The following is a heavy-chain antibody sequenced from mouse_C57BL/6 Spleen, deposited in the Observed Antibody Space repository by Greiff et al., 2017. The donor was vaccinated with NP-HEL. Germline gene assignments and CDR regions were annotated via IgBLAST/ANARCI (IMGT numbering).Heavy chain of an antibody. Sequence: EVQGVESGGGLVKPGGSLKLSCAASGFTFSDYGMHWVRQAPEKGLEWVAYISSGSSTIYYADTVKGRFTISRDNAKNTLFLQMTSLRSEDTAMYYCARFITTVVAYDWYVDVWGTGTTVTVSS. V-gene: IGHV5-17*01. J-gene: IGHJ1*03. CDR1: GFTFSDYG. CDR2: ISSGSSTI. CDR3: ARFITTVVAYDWYVDV. D-gene: IGHD1-1*01.